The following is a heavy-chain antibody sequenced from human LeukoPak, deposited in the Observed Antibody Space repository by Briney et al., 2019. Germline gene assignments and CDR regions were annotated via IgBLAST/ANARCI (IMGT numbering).Heavy chain of an antibody. CDR1: GFTFTSSA. D-gene: IGHD2-2*01. CDR3: AAAGYCSSTSCPPYYYYGMDV. Sequence: SVKVSCKASGFTFTSSAMQWVRQARGQRLEWIGWIVVGSGNTNYAQKFQERVTITRDMSTSTAYMELSSLRSEDPAVYYCAAAGYCSSTSCPPYYYYGMDVWGQGTTVTVSS. V-gene: IGHV1-58*02. CDR2: IVVGSGNT. J-gene: IGHJ6*02.